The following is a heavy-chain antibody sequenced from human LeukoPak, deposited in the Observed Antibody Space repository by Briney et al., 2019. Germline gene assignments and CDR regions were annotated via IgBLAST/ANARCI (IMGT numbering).Heavy chain of an antibody. Sequence: PPGGSLRLSCAASGFTFSSYGMHWVRQAPGKGLEWVAVIWYDGSNKYYADSVKGRFTISRDNSKNTLYLQMNSLRAEDTAVYYCARGFYDILTGIRYYYGMDVWGQGTTVTASS. CDR1: GFTFSSYG. CDR3: ARGFYDILTGIRYYYGMDV. CDR2: IWYDGSNK. V-gene: IGHV3-33*01. D-gene: IGHD3-9*01. J-gene: IGHJ6*02.